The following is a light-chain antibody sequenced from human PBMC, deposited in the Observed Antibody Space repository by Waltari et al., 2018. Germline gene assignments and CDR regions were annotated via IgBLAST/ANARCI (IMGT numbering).Light chain of an antibody. CDR3: QQYYSTPET. CDR1: QSVLYNSNNKNY. Sequence: DIVMTQSPDSLAVSLGERATINCKSSQSVLYNSNNKNYLPWYQQKPGQPPKLLIYWASTRESGVPDQFSGSRSGTEFTLTITSLQAADVAVYYCQQYYSTPETFGQGTKLEIK. J-gene: IGKJ2*01. V-gene: IGKV4-1*01. CDR2: WAS.